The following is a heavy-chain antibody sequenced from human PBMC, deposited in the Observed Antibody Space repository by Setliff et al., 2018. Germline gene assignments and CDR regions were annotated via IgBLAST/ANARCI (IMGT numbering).Heavy chain of an antibody. V-gene: IGHV1-69*05. CDR1: GGTFSNYD. D-gene: IGHD6-6*01. CDR3: ARDREQLVPTTRVFLSYFMDV. Sequence: SVKVSCKASGGTFSNYDISWVRQAPGQGLEWMGGIIPIFGTTNYAQRFQGRVTITTDESTSTAYMELSSLRSEDTAVFYCARDREQLVPTTRVFLSYFMDVWGKGTTVTVSS. CDR2: IIPIFGTT. J-gene: IGHJ6*03.